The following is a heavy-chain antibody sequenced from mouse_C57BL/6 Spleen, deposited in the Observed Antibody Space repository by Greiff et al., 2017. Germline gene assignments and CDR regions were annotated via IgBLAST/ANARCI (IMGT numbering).Heavy chain of an antibody. Sequence: QFQLQQPGAELVKPGASVKLSSKASAYPFTSYWLPGLKQRPGKGLEWIGMIHPNSVSTNYNEKFKSKATLTVDKASSTAYMQLSSLTSEDSAVYYCARSDMGDYWGQGTSVTVSS. V-gene: IGHV1-64*01. CDR3: ARSDMGDY. D-gene: IGHD1-1*02. CDR1: AYPFTSYW. J-gene: IGHJ4*01. CDR2: IHPNSVST.